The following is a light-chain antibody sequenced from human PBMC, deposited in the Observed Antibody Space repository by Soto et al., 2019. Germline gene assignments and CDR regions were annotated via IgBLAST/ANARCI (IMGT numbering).Light chain of an antibody. Sequence: EIGLTQSQGTLSLSPGERATLSCSASQSVSSSYLAWYQQKPGQAPRLLIYGASSRATGIPDRFSGSGSGTDFTLTISRLEPEEFGVYYRQQYVLSPTWTLGQGTKVESK. CDR2: GAS. CDR1: QSVSSSY. J-gene: IGKJ1*01. CDR3: QQYVLSPTWT. V-gene: IGKV3-20*01.